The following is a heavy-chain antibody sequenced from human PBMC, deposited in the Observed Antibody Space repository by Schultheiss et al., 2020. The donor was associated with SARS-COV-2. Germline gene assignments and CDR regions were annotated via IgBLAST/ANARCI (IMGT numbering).Heavy chain of an antibody. V-gene: IGHV4-59*01. CDR2: IYYSGST. CDR3: ARELSSSWYHY. D-gene: IGHD6-13*01. Sequence: SETLSLTCTVSGGSISSYYWSWIRQPPGKGLEWIGYIYYSGSTNYNPSLKSRVTISVDTSKNQFSLKLSSVTAADTAVYYCARELSSSWYHYWGQGTLVTVSS. J-gene: IGHJ4*02. CDR1: GGSISSYY.